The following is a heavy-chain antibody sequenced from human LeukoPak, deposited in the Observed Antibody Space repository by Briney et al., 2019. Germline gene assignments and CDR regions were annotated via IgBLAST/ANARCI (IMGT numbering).Heavy chain of an antibody. V-gene: IGHV3-74*01. CDR2: INTDGSST. D-gene: IGHD3-3*01. CDR3: ARYDFWSGYVDY. J-gene: IGHJ4*02. Sequence: GGTLRLSCAVSGFTFSKNWMHWVRQAPGEGMVWVSRINTDGSSTSYADSVKGRFTISRDNAKNTLYLQMNSLRAEDTAVYCCARYDFWSGYVDYWGQGTLVTVSS. CDR1: GFTFSKNW.